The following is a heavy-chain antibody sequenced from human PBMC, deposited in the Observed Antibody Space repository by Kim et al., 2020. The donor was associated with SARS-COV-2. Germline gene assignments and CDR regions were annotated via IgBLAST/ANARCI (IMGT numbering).Heavy chain of an antibody. CDR3: ARVLGVGPPI. Sequence: STSYADSGKGRFTISRDTAKNTMYLQMNSLRAEDTAVYYCARVLGVGPPIWGQGTLVTVSS. D-gene: IGHD1-26*01. V-gene: IGHV3-74*01. J-gene: IGHJ4*02. CDR2: ST.